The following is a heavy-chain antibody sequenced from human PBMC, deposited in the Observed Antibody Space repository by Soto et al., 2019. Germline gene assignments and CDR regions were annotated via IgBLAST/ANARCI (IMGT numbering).Heavy chain of an antibody. V-gene: IGHV4-59*08. Sequence: SETLSLTCTVSGGSISSYYWSWVRQPPGKGLEWNGYIYYSGSNNYNPSLKSRVTISVDTSKNHFSLKLSSVTAADTAVYYCARRYGYYFDYWGQGTLVTVSS. D-gene: IGHD4-17*01. CDR2: IYYSGSN. CDR1: GGSISSYY. CDR3: ARRYGYYFDY. J-gene: IGHJ4*02.